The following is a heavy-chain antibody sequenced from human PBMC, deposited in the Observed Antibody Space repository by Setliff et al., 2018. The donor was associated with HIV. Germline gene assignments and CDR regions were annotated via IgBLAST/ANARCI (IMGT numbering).Heavy chain of an antibody. CDR3: ARLNSGLNAFDI. CDR1: GGSISSYY. J-gene: IGHJ3*02. V-gene: IGHV4-59*08. D-gene: IGHD3-22*01. CDR2: IYYSGST. Sequence: PSETLSLTCTVSGGSISSYYWSWIRKPPGKGLEWIGYIYYSGSTNYNPSLKSRVTISVDTSKNQFSLKLSSVTAADTAVYYCARLNSGLNAFDIWGQGTMVTVSS.